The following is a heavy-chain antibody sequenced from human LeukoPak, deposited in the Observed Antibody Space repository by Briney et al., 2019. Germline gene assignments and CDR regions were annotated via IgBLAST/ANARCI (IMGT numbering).Heavy chain of an antibody. J-gene: IGHJ4*02. CDR2: INHSGST. V-gene: IGHV4-34*01. D-gene: IGHD2-2*02. Sequence: ETLSLTCAVYGGSFSGYYWSWICQPPGKGLEWIGEINHSGSTNYNPSLKSRVTISVDTSKNQFSLKLSSVTAADTAVYYCARGYCSSTSCYRTNYFDYWGQGTLVTVSS. CDR1: GGSFSGYY. CDR3: ARGYCSSTSCYRTNYFDY.